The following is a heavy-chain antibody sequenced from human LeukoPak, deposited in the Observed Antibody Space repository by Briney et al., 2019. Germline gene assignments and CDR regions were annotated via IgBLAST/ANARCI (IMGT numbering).Heavy chain of an antibody. CDR1: GGSISSGYY. CDR3: ARDRDSSGYYWFDP. V-gene: IGHV4-38-2*02. Sequence: SETLSLTCTVSGGSISSGYYWGWIRQPPGKGLEWIGSIYHSGSTYYNPSLKSRVTISVDTSKNQFSLKLSSVTAADTAVYYCARDRDSSGYYWFDPWGQGTLVTVSS. J-gene: IGHJ5*02. CDR2: IYHSGST. D-gene: IGHD3-22*01.